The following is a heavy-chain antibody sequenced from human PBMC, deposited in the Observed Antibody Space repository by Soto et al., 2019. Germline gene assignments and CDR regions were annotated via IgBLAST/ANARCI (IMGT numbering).Heavy chain of an antibody. Sequence: QVQLVQSGAEVKRPGSSVKVSCKASGGTFRNYPFSWVRQAPGQGLEWMGGLIPVVGIPNYAQKFQGRVTITADESTSTVYMELTSLRSEDTAVYYCARVLEFRDGYISHFDYWGQGTLVTVSS. D-gene: IGHD5-12*01. J-gene: IGHJ4*02. CDR3: ARVLEFRDGYISHFDY. V-gene: IGHV1-69*01. CDR2: LIPVVGIP. CDR1: GGTFRNYP.